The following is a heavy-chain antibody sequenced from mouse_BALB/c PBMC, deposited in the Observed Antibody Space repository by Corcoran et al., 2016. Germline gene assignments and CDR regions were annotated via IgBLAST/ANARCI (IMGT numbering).Heavy chain of an antibody. D-gene: IGHD3-1*01. V-gene: IGHV1S136*01. J-gene: IGHJ4*01. CDR2: INPYNDGT. CDR3: ARAAARATYYAMDY. CDR1: GYTFTSYV. Sequence: EVQLQQSGPEQVKPGASVKMSCTASGYTFTSYVMHWVKQKPGPGLEWIGYINPYNDGTKYNEKFKGKATLTSDKSSSTAYMELSSLTSEDSEVYYCARAAARATYYAMDYWGQGTSVTVSS.